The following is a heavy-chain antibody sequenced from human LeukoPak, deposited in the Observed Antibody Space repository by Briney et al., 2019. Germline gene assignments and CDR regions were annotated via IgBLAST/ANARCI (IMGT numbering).Heavy chain of an antibody. CDR1: GYTFTSYY. D-gene: IGHD2-15*01. J-gene: IGHJ4*02. CDR3: ARAYVVVAATLGY. Sequence: ASVRVSCKTSGYTFTSYYIHWVRQAPGQGLEWMGWINPNSGGTNYAQKFQGRVTMTRDTSISTAYMELSRLRSDDTAVYYCARAYVVVAATLGYWGQGTLVTVSS. CDR2: INPNSGGT. V-gene: IGHV1-2*02.